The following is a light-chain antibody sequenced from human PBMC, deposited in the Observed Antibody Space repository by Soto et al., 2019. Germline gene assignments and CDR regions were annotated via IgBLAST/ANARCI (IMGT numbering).Light chain of an antibody. CDR2: DAS. CDR3: QQYDNLPFT. Sequence: DIQMTQSPSSLSASVGDRSTITCQASQDISNYLNWYQQKPGKAPKLLIYDASNLETGVPSRFSGSGSGTDFTLTISSLQPEDIATYYCQQYDNLPFTFGQGTRLEIK. CDR1: QDISNY. V-gene: IGKV1-33*01. J-gene: IGKJ5*01.